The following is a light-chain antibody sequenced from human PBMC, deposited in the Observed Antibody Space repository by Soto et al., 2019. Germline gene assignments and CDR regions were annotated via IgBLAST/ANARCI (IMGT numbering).Light chain of an antibody. J-gene: IGKJ1*01. V-gene: IGKV3-15*01. CDR1: QSVNSN. CDR3: QQYNNWLWT. CDR2: GAS. Sequence: EIVMTQSPATLSVSPGERVTLSCRASQSVNSNLVWYQQKPGQAPRLLIYGASTRATGIPARFSGSGSVTEFTLTISSLQSEDFAVYYCQQYNNWLWTFGQGTKVEIK.